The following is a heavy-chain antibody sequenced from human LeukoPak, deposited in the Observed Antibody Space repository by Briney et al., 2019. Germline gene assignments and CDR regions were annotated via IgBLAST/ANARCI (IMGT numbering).Heavy chain of an antibody. CDR3: ARDSASCRGCAFDI. CDR2: IKQDGSEK. D-gene: IGHD2-2*01. Sequence: GGSLRLSCAASGFTFSSYWMSWVRQAPGKGLEWVANIKQDGSEKYYVDSVKGRVTISRDNAMNFLYLQLDSLRVDDTAVYYCARDSASCRGCAFDIWGQGTVVTVSS. CDR1: GFTFSSYW. V-gene: IGHV3-7*01. J-gene: IGHJ3*02.